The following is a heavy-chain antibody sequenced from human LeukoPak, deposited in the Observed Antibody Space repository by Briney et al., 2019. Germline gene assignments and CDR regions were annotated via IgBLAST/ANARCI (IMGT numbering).Heavy chain of an antibody. CDR1: GITFSNYW. CDR2: INQHGVEK. Sequence: GGSLRLSCEASGITFSNYWMSWVRQAPGKGLEWVANINQHGVEKYYVDSVEGRFTISRDNAKNSLYLQMNSLRAEDTAVYFCARALVGDGSSIYWGQGTLVAVSS. CDR3: ARALVGDGSSIY. J-gene: IGHJ4*02. V-gene: IGHV3-7*05. D-gene: IGHD2-15*01.